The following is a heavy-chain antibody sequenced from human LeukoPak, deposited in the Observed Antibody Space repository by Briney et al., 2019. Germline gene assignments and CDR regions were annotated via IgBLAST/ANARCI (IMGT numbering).Heavy chain of an antibody. CDR2: IYYSGST. J-gene: IGHJ5*02. CDR1: GGSISSGGYY. V-gene: IGHV4-31*03. D-gene: IGHD6-19*01. Sequence: SQTLSLTCTVSGGSISSGGYYWSWIRQHPGKGLEWIGYIYYSGSTYYNPSLKSRVTISVDTSKNQFSLKLSSVTAADTAVYYCATSPPLNKQWLSFDPWGQGTLVTVSS. CDR3: ATSPPLNKQWLSFDP.